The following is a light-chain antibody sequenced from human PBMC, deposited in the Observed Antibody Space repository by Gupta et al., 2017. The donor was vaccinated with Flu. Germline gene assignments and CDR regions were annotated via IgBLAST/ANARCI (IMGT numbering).Light chain of an antibody. V-gene: IGKV1-39*01. CDR3: QQGYRTPCR. CDR1: QSSSTY. CDR2: DAS. Sequence: IQMTQSPSSLSASAGDSVTITGRAIQSSSTYLNWYQQKPGKAPKLLIYDASSWESGVPSRFSGSGSGTDFTLTISSLEAEDVATYYCQQGYRTPCRFGQGTKVEIK. J-gene: IGKJ2*04.